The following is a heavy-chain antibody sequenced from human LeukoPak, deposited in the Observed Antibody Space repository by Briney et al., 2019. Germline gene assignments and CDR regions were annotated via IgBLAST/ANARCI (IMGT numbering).Heavy chain of an antibody. D-gene: IGHD2-15*01. CDR3: ARGWGYCSGGDCYFTYFDS. V-gene: IGHV4-59*01. CDR2: VFYTGRT. CDR1: GASISSYY. J-gene: IGHJ4*02. Sequence: SETLSLTCTVSGASISSYYWTWIRQSPGKGPEYIGNVFYTGRTNYNPSLKSQVTVSLDTSKNQFSLRLNSVTAADTAVYYCARGWGYCSGGDCYFTYFDSWGQGSLVIVSS.